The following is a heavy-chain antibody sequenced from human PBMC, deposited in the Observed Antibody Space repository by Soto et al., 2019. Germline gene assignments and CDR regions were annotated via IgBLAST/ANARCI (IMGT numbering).Heavy chain of an antibody. CDR2: ISSDGSNK. Sequence: QVQLVESGGGVVQPGRSLRLSCAASGFTFSNYGMHWVRQAPGKGLEWVALISSDGSNKYYAESVKGRFTISRDNSKNTLYLQMNSLRAEDTAVYYCAKAGYTYGSADFWGQGTLVTVSS. CDR1: GFTFSNYG. D-gene: IGHD5-18*01. J-gene: IGHJ4*02. CDR3: AKAGYTYGSADF. V-gene: IGHV3-30*18.